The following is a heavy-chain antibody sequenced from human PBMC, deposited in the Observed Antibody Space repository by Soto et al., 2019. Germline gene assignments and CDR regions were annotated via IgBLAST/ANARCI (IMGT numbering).Heavy chain of an antibody. V-gene: IGHV1-69*13. CDR1: GGTFSSYA. CDR2: IIPIFGTA. J-gene: IGHJ4*02. Sequence: ASVKVSCKASGGTFSSYAISWVRQAPGQGLEWMGGIIPIFGTANYAQKFQGRVTITADESTSTAYMELSSLRSEDTAVYYCARDANGYSGCDYAYYVDYWGQGTLVTVSS. D-gene: IGHD5-12*01. CDR3: ARDANGYSGCDYAYYVDY.